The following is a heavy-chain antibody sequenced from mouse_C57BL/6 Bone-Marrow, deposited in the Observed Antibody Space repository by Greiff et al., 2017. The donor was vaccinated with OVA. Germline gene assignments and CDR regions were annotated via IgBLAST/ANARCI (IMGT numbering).Heavy chain of an antibody. D-gene: IGHD1-1*01. CDR2: IDPENGDT. CDR1: GFNIKDDY. J-gene: IGHJ4*01. CDR3: TLYYYGSSYAMDY. Sequence: EVQVVESGAELVRPGASVKLSCTASGFNIKDDYMPWVKQRPEQGLEWIGWIDPENGDTEYASKFQGKATITADTSSNTAYLQLSSLTSEDTAVYYCTLYYYGSSYAMDYWGQGTSVTVSS. V-gene: IGHV14-4*01.